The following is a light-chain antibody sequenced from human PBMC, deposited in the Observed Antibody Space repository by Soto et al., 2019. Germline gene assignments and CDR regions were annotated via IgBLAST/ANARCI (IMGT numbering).Light chain of an antibody. J-gene: IGKJ1*01. CDR3: NLHWA. Sequence: IQLTQSPSSLSASVGDRVTITCRASQEISGYLAWYQQTPGKAPKLLIYGVSTLQDGVSSRFSGRGSGTDFSLTISSLQPEDFATYCQNLHWAFGPGT. CDR2: GVS. V-gene: IGKV1-9*01. CDR1: QEISGY.